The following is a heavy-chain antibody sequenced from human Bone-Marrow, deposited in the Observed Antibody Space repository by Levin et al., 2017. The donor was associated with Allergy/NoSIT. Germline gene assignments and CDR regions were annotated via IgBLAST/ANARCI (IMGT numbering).Heavy chain of an antibody. CDR2: IRSETYGGTT. D-gene: IGHD5-18*01. V-gene: IGHV3-49*03. Sequence: PGGSLRLSCTASGFTLGDYAITWFRQAPGKGLEWVGLIRSETYGGTTQYAASVKSRFTMSRDESKYIAYLQMNSLKIEDTAVYYCTRQDEQQWFYYGMEVWGQGTTVTVSS. CDR3: TRQDEQQWFYYGMEV. CDR1: GFTLGDYA. J-gene: IGHJ6*02.